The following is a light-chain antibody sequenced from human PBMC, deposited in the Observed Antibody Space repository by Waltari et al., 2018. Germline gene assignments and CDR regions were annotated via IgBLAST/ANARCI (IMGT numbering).Light chain of an antibody. CDR2: GAS. J-gene: IGKJ1*01. V-gene: IGKV3-20*01. CDR1: QSVSSSY. CDR3: QQYGSSPTT. Sequence: EIVLTQSPGTLSLSPGERATLSCRASQSVSSSYLAWYQQKPDQAPRLLIYGASSRATGIPDRFSGSGSGTDFTLTISRLEPEDFAVYYCQQYGSSPTTFGQGTKVEIK.